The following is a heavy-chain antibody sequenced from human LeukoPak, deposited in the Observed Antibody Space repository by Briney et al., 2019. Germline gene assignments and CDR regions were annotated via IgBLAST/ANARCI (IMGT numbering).Heavy chain of an antibody. Sequence: SETLSLTCAVYGGSFSGYYWTWIRQPPGKGLEWIGEINHSGSTNYNPSLKSRVTISIDTSKNQFSLILSSVTAADTAVYYCARGLSDVYWGQGTLVTVSS. CDR2: INHSGST. CDR3: ARGLSDVY. V-gene: IGHV4-34*01. CDR1: GGSFSGYY. J-gene: IGHJ4*02.